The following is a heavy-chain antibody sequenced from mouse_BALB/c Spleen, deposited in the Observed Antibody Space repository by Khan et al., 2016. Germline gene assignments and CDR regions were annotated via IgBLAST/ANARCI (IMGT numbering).Heavy chain of an antibody. D-gene: IGHD1-2*01. CDR2: IRYSGRT. J-gene: IGHJ1*01. CDR3: TRSPSATRYFDV. Sequence: EVQLQESGPGLVKPSQSLSLTCTVTGYSITSDYAWNWIRQFPGNKLEWMGYIRYSGRTTYNPSPKSRISITRDTSKNQFFLQLYSVTTEDTATYYCTRSPSATRYFDVWGAGTTFTVSS. V-gene: IGHV3-2*02. CDR1: GYSITSDYA.